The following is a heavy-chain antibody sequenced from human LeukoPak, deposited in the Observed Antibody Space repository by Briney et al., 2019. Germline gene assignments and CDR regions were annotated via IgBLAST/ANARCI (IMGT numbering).Heavy chain of an antibody. Sequence: PSETLSLTCTVSGGSISSGDYYWSWIRQPPGKGLEWIGYIYHSGSTYYNPSLKSRVTISVDTSKNQFSLKLSSVTAADTAVYYCARDLRGSDAFDIWGQGTMVTVSS. CDR3: ARDLRGSDAFDI. CDR2: IYHSGST. J-gene: IGHJ3*02. V-gene: IGHV4-30-4*08. CDR1: GGSISSGDYY.